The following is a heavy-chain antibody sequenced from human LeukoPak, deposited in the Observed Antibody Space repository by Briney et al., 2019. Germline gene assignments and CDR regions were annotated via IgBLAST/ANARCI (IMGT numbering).Heavy chain of an antibody. D-gene: IGHD3-10*01. J-gene: IGHJ6*02. CDR3: ARAGMLRGVPGKAPPVMDV. CDR2: ISSSSSYI. Sequence: QAGGSLRLSCAASGFTFSSYSMNWVRQAPGKGLEWVSSISSSSSYIYYADSVKGRLAISRDNAKNSLYLQMNSLRAEDTAVYFCARAGMLRGVPGKAPPVMDVWGQGTTVTVSS. CDR1: GFTFSSYS. V-gene: IGHV3-21*01.